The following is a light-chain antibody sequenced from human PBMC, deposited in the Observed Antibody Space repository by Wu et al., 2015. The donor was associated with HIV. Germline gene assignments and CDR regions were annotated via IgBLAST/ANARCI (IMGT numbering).Light chain of an antibody. V-gene: IGKV3-20*01. Sequence: IVLTQSPGTLSLSPGERATLSCRASQSVSSSYLAWYQQKPGQAPRLLIYGASSRATGIPDRFSGSGSGTDFTLTISRLEPEDFAIYYCHHYGNSPHTFGQGTKLEV. CDR1: QSVSSSY. J-gene: IGKJ2*01. CDR2: GAS. CDR3: HHYGNSPHT.